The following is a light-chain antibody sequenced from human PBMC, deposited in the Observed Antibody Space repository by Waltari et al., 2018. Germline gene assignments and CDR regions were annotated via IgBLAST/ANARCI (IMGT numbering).Light chain of an antibody. CDR3: QQHGSSPYT. V-gene: IGKV3-20*01. J-gene: IGKJ2*01. CDR2: GAS. CDR1: QTISSNY. Sequence: EVVLTQSPGTLSLSPGERATLSCRASQTISSNYLAWYQQKPGQAPRLLIYGASSRATGIPDRFRGGGSGTDFTLTISRLEPEDFAVYYCQQHGSSPYTFGQGTKLEIK.